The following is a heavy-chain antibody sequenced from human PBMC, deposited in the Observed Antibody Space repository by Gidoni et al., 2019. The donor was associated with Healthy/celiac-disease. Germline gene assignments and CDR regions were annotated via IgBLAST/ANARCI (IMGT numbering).Heavy chain of an antibody. Sequence: QVQLQQWGAGLLKPSETLSLTCAVYGGSFSGYYWSWIRQPPGKGLEWIGEINHSGSTNYNPSLKSRVTISVDTSKNQFSLKLSSVTAADTAVYYCARDRGVINYGMDVWGQGTTVTVSS. CDR3: ARDRGVINYGMDV. J-gene: IGHJ6*02. D-gene: IGHD3-10*01. CDR2: INHSGST. CDR1: GGSFSGYY. V-gene: IGHV4-34*01.